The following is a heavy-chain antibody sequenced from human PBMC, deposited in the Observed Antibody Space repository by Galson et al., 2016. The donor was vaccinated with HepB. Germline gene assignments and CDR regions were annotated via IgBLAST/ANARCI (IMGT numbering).Heavy chain of an antibody. J-gene: IGHJ4*02. CDR2: INHSGST. CDR1: GYSISSGSY. Sequence: SETLSLTCTVSGYSISSGSYWGWIRQPPGKGLEWIASINHSGSTYYNPSLKSRVTVSVDTSKNLFSLKLISVTAADAAVYYCARGSPYYFDYWGQGTLVTVSS. CDR3: ARGSPYYFDY. V-gene: IGHV4-38-2*02.